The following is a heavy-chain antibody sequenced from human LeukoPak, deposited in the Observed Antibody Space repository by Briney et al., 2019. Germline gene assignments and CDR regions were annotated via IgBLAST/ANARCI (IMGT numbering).Heavy chain of an antibody. Sequence: GASVKVSCKASGYTFTSYDINWVRQATGQGLKWMGWMNPNSGNTGYAQKFQGRVTITRNTSISTAYMELSSLRSEDTAVYYCARPARDGYNLAAPQHAFDIWGQGTMVTVSS. CDR2: MNPNSGNT. J-gene: IGHJ3*02. D-gene: IGHD5-24*01. V-gene: IGHV1-8*03. CDR1: GYTFTSYD. CDR3: ARPARDGYNLAAPQHAFDI.